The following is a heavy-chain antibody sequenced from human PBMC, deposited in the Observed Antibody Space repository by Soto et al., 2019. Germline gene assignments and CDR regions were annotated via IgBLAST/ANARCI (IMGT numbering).Heavy chain of an antibody. D-gene: IGHD3-10*01. V-gene: IGHV3-33*01. CDR2: IWYDGSNK. Sequence: GGSLRLSCAASGFTFSSYGMHWVRQAPGKGLEWVAVIWYDGSNKYYADSVKGRFTISRDNSKNKLYQQMNSLRAEDTALYYCARAGSGSPYYYGMDVWGQGTTVTVSS. J-gene: IGHJ6*02. CDR1: GFTFSSYG. CDR3: ARAGSGSPYYYGMDV.